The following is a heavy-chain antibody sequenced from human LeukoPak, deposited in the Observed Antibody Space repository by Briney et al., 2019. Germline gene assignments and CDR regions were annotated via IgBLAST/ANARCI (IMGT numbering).Heavy chain of an antibody. Sequence: PGGSLRLSCAGSGFIFNNYAMHWVRQPPGKGLEWVSGISWNSGSIDYADSVKGRFTISRDNAKNSLYLQMNSLRVEDTAVYYCAREDSSSPSPHFDYWGQGTLVTVSS. CDR1: GFIFNNYA. CDR3: AREDSSSPSPHFDY. D-gene: IGHD6-6*01. J-gene: IGHJ4*02. V-gene: IGHV3-9*01. CDR2: ISWNSGSI.